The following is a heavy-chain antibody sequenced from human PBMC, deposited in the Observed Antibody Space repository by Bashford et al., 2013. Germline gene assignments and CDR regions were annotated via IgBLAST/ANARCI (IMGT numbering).Heavy chain of an antibody. D-gene: IGHD1-14*01. CDR2: IFWDDDK. CDR1: GFSLSTPKMG. J-gene: IGHJ4*02. V-gene: IGHV2-5*02. Sequence: SGPTLVKPTQTLTLTCTFSGFSLSTPKMGVGWIRQPPGKALEWLAVIFWDDDKRYSPSLKARLTIAKDTSNSQVVLMMTDLDPVDTATYYCAHRLAGYNQWFFGYFDYWGQGILVTVSS. CDR3: AHRLAGYNQWFFGYFDY.